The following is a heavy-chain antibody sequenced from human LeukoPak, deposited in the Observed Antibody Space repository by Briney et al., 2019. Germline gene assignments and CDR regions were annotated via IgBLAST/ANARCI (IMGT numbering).Heavy chain of an antibody. D-gene: IGHD5-12*01. CDR1: GFTCSSYG. CDR3: AKDQNRGGYDSIVDY. Sequence: GGSLRLSCATSGFTCSSYGMHWVRQAPGKGLEWVAVISYDGSNKYYADSVKGRFTISRDNSKNTLYLQMSSLRAEDTAVYYCAKDQNRGGYDSIVDYWGQGTLVTVSS. J-gene: IGHJ4*02. CDR2: ISYDGSNK. V-gene: IGHV3-30*18.